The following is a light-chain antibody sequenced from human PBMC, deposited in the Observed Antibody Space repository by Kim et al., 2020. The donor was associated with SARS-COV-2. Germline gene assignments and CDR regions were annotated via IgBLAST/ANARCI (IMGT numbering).Light chain of an antibody. CDR3: LLSYTGYKM. CDR2: DTN. Sequence: SGHYPYWIQQKPGQAPRTLITDTNNRHSWTPARFSGSLVGGKAALTLSGAQPEDEAEYYCLLSYTGYKMFGGGTQLTVL. J-gene: IGLJ3*02. V-gene: IGLV7-46*01. CDR1: SGHY.